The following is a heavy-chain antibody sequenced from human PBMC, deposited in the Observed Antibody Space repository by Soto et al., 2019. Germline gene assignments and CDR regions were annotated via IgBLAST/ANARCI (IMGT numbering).Heavy chain of an antibody. V-gene: IGHV3-30*18. CDR2: ISYHGNNK. J-gene: IGHJ4*02. CDR1: GFTFSSYG. D-gene: IGHD6-19*01. CDR3: AKDVTYSSGCAGY. Sequence: PWGSLRLSCAASGFTFSSYGMHWVRQAPGKGLEWVAVISYHGNNKYYADSVKGRFTTSRDNSKNTLYLQMNSLRAEDTAVYHCAKDVTYSSGCAGYWGQGTLVTVSS.